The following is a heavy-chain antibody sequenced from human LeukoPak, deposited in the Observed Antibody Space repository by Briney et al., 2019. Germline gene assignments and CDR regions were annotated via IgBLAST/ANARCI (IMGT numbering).Heavy chain of an antibody. J-gene: IGHJ4*02. Sequence: GGSLRLSCAASGFTFGSYSMNWVRQAPGKGLEWVSSISTSSDYIYYADSVKGRFTISRDNAESSLFLQVNSLRAEDTAVYYCARGCSGGSCYDYWGQGTLVTVSS. V-gene: IGHV3-21*01. CDR2: ISTSSDYI. CDR1: GFTFGSYS. D-gene: IGHD2-15*01. CDR3: ARGCSGGSCYDY.